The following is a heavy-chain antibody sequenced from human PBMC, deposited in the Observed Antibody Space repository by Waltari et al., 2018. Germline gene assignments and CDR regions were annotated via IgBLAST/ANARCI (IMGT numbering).Heavy chain of an antibody. CDR1: RFTFKTYA. Sequence: EVQLLESGGGLVLPGGSLRLSCAASRFTFKTYAMSWVRQAPGKGLEGGASISAGGERTYYAESVKGRFNITRDNSKNTLYLQMNSLRVEDTAVYYCANYDCGNYCFRSAFDVWGQGTMVNVSS. CDR3: ANYDCGNYCFRSAFDV. D-gene: IGHD3-16*01. CDR2: ISAGGERT. J-gene: IGHJ3*01. V-gene: IGHV3-23*01.